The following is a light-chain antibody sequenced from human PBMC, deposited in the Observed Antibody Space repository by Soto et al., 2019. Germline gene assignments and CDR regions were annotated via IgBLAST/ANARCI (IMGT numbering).Light chain of an antibody. CDR2: GVY. V-gene: IGKV3-20*01. CDR1: QTGNNNY. CDR3: QHYGYSQWT. J-gene: IGKJ1*01. Sequence: IVLTQSPGTLPLSPGERATLSCRASQTGNNNYLAWYQHKSGQAPRLLIYGVYTRASGIPDRFSGSGSGTEFTLTITRLEPEDSAVYFCQHYGYSQWTFGQGTKVEIK.